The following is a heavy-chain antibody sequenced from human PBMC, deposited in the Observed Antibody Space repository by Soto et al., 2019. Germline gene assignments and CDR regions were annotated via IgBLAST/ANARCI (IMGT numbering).Heavy chain of an antibody. CDR2: IYTSGST. Sequence: SETLSLTCTVSGGSISSYYWSWIRQPAGKGLEWIGRIYTSGSTNYNPSLKSRVTMSVDTSKNQFSLKLSSVTAADTAVYYCARDRRYCSGGSCYPYYYYYYGMDVWGQGTTVTVSS. CDR1: GGSISSYY. J-gene: IGHJ6*02. CDR3: ARDRRYCSGGSCYPYYYYYYGMDV. V-gene: IGHV4-4*07. D-gene: IGHD2-15*01.